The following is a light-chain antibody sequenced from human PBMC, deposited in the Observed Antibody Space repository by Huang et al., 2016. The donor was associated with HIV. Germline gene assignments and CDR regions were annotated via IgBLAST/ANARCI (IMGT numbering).Light chain of an antibody. CDR1: QSLSNH. J-gene: IGKJ4*01. CDR2: AAS. Sequence: DIQMTQSPSSLSASVGDRVTITCRASQSLSNHLNWYQQKPGKVPKLLIYAASTFQTGVPSRCNGSGSGTDFTLTISRLQPEDIATYYCQQSYSTPLTFGGGTKVEIK. V-gene: IGKV1-39*01. CDR3: QQSYSTPLT.